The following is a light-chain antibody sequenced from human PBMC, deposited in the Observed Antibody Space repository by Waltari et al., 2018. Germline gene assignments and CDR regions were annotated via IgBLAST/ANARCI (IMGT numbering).Light chain of an antibody. CDR1: QIISMAF. J-gene: IGKJ1*01. CDR2: DVS. Sequence: ILLTQSPGTLSLSPGERAPLSCSASQIISMAFAWNQQKPGQAPRLLIYDVSPRASGIPDRFSGSGSGKDFSLTISRLESEDFAVYYCQHYVRLPVTFGQGTKLEFK. CDR3: QHYVRLPVT. V-gene: IGKV3-20*01.